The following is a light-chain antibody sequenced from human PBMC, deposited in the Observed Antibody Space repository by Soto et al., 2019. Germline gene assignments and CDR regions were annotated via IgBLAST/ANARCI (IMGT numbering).Light chain of an antibody. CDR1: SSDVGSYNR. CDR2: EVS. J-gene: IGLJ2*01. V-gene: IGLV2-18*02. CDR3: SSYTNSISVV. Sequence: QPVLTQPPSVSGSPGQSVTISCTGTSSDVGSYNRVSWYQQPPGTAPKLMIYEVSNRPSGVPDRFSGSKSGNTASLTISGLQAEDEADYYCSSYTNSISVVFGGGTKLTVL.